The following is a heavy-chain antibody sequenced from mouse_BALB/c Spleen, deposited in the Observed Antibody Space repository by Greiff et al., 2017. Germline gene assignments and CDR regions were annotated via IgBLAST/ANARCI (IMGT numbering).Heavy chain of an antibody. Sequence: EVQLMESGGGLVKPGGSLKLSCAASGFTFSSYAMSWVRQTPEKRLEWVASISSGGSTYYPDSVKGRFTISRDNARNILYLQMSSLRSEDTAMYYCARGMGEGYAMDYWGQGTSVTVSS. CDR3: ARGMGEGYAMDY. J-gene: IGHJ4*01. D-gene: IGHD2-3*01. V-gene: IGHV5-6-5*01. CDR1: GFTFSSYA. CDR2: ISSGGST.